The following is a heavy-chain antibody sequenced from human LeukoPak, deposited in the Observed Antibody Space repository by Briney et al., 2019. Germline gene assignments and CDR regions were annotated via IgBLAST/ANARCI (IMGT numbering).Heavy chain of an antibody. CDR1: GFTFSNYW. J-gene: IGHJ4*02. Sequence: GGSLRLSCAASGFTFSNYWMHWVRQAPGKGLVWVSRINSDGTNTTYADSAKGRFTISRDNAKNTLYLQMNSLRAEDTAVYYCARVTGYTYGSGDYWGQGTLLIVSS. V-gene: IGHV3-74*01. CDR3: ARVTGYTYGSGDY. D-gene: IGHD5-18*01. CDR2: INSDGTNT.